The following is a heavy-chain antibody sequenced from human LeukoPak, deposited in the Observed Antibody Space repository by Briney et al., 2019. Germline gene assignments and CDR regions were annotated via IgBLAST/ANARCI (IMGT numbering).Heavy chain of an antibody. Sequence: SVKVSCKASGGTFSSYAISWVRQAPGQGLEWMGRIIPILGIANYAQKFQGRVTITADKSTSTAYMELSSLRSEDTAVYYCARAAADIVATYDYYYFGMDVWGQGTTVTVSS. J-gene: IGHJ6*02. V-gene: IGHV1-69*04. D-gene: IGHD5-12*01. CDR1: GGTFSSYA. CDR2: IIPILGIA. CDR3: ARAAADIVATYDYYYFGMDV.